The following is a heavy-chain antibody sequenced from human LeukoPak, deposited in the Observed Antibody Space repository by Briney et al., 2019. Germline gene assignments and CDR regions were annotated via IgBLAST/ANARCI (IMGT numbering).Heavy chain of an antibody. CDR1: GGSISSGSYY. D-gene: IGHD6-13*01. Sequence: TSETLSLTCTVSGGSISSGSYYWSWIRQPAGKGLEWIGRIYTSGSTNYNPFLKSRVTISVDTSKNQFSLKLSSVTAADTAVYYCARDLGIAAAYDAFDIWGQGTMVTVSS. CDR3: ARDLGIAAAYDAFDI. J-gene: IGHJ3*02. CDR2: IYTSGST. V-gene: IGHV4-61*02.